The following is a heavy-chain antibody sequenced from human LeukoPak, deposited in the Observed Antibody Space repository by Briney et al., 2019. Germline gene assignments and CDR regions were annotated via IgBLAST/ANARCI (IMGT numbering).Heavy chain of an antibody. CDR3: TRGTGSYYSLGY. CDR2: INSDGSST. CDR1: GFTFSSYW. J-gene: IGHJ4*02. Sequence: GGSLRLSCAVSGFTFSSYWMHWVRQAPGKELVWVSRINSDGSSTIYADSVQGRFTISRDNAKNTLYLQMNSLRAEDTAVYFCTRGTGSYYSLGYWGQGTLVTVSS. D-gene: IGHD3-10*01. V-gene: IGHV3-74*01.